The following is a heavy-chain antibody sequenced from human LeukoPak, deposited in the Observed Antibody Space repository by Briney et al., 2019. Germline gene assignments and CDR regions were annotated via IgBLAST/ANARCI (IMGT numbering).Heavy chain of an antibody. V-gene: IGHV3-7*01. Sequence: GGSLRLSCAASGFTFSSYWMSWVRQAPGKGLEWVANIKQDGNEKYYVDSVKGRFTISRDNAKNSLYLQMNSLRAEDTAVYYCARLYYYDSSGYYNWFDPWGQGTLVTVSS. CDR1: GFTFSSYW. J-gene: IGHJ5*02. D-gene: IGHD3-22*01. CDR3: ARLYYYDSSGYYNWFDP. CDR2: IKQDGNEK.